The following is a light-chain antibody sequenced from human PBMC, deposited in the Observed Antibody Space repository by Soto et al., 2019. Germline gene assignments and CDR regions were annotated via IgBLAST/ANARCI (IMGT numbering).Light chain of an antibody. CDR3: QVWDSTSDHWV. CDR2: DDS. J-gene: IGLJ3*02. CDR1: NIAAKS. V-gene: IGLV3-21*02. Sequence: SYDLTQPPSVSVAPGQTARITCGGDNIAAKSVHWYRQKPGQAPVLVIYDDSDRPSGIPERFSGSNSGNTATLTISRVEAGDEADYYCQVWDSTSDHWVFGGGTKLTVL.